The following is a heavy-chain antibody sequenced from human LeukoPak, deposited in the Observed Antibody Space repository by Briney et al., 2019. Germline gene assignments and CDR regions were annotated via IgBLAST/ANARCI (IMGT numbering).Heavy chain of an antibody. CDR1: GFTFSSYS. Sequence: PGGSLRLSCAASGFTFSSYSMNWVRQAPGKGLEWVSSISSSSSYIYYADSVKGRFTISRNNAKNTLYLQMNSLRAEDTAVYYCAKVGRLDSSGYRYFQHWGQGTLVTVSS. CDR3: AKVGRLDSSGYRYFQH. J-gene: IGHJ1*01. CDR2: ISSSSSYI. D-gene: IGHD3-22*01. V-gene: IGHV3-21*04.